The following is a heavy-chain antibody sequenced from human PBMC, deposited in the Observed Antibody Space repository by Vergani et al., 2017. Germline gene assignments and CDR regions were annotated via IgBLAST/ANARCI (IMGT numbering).Heavy chain of an antibody. CDR3: VRDTRRYFLDSIDGGDSDSPPFVPAV. CDR2: IYYNGRT. Sequence: QVRLQESGPGLVRPSETLSLTCTVSGGSLTPYYWSWIRQSPGKGLEWIGNIYYNGRTKYNPSLKSRATITEDTSKDQFSLRLTSMTAADTAVYYCVRDTRRYFLDSIDGGDSDSPPFVPAVWGLGTGVIVSS. J-gene: IGHJ3*01. V-gene: IGHV4-59*01. CDR1: GGSLTPYY. D-gene: IGHD2-21*01.